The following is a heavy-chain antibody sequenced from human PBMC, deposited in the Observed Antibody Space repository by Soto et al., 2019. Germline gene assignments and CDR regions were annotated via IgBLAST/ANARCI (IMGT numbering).Heavy chain of an antibody. V-gene: IGHV4-31*03. Sequence: QVQLQESGPGLVKPSQTLSLTCTVSGDSISNGGHYWSRIRLHPGKGLEWIGYIYYGGRSYYNPSLKSRINMSVDTSKNQISLRLSSVTAADTAIYYCAKMLNYWGQGALVTVSS. CDR3: AKMLNY. CDR1: GDSISNGGHY. CDR2: IYYGGRS. J-gene: IGHJ4*02. D-gene: IGHD2-8*01.